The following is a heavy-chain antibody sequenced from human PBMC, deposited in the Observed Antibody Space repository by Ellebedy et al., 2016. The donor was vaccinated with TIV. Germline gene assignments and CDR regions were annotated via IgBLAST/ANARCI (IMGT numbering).Heavy chain of an antibody. CDR2: INPNSGGT. CDR1: GYTFTSYY. Sequence: ASVKVSCKASGYTFTSYYMHWVRQAPGQGLEWMGWINPNSGGTNYAQKFQGWVTMTRDTSISTAYMELSRLRSDDTAVYYCARESTPYYYDSSGYYSAFDYWGQGTLVTVSP. CDR3: ARESTPYYYDSSGYYSAFDY. V-gene: IGHV1-2*04. D-gene: IGHD3-22*01. J-gene: IGHJ4*02.